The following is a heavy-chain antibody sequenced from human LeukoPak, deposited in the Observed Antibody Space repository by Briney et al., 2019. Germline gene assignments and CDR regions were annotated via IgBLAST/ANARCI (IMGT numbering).Heavy chain of an antibody. CDR1: GYTFTGYY. J-gene: IGHJ6*04. V-gene: IGHV1-2*02. Sequence: ASVKVSCKASGYTFTGYYMHWVRQAPGQGLEWMGWINPNSGGTNYAQKFQGRVTMTRDTSISTAYMELSRLRSDDTAVYYCARISTGADYYGRDVGAKGTTAPFPS. CDR3: ARISTGADYYGRDV. D-gene: IGHD6-19*01. CDR2: INPNSGGT.